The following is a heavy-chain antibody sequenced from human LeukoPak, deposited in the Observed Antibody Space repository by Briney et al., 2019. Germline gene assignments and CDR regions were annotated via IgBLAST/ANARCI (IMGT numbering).Heavy chain of an antibody. CDR1: GFSVSSYD. D-gene: IGHD2-8*02. Sequence: GGSLRLSCAASGFSVSSYDMSWVRQAPGKGLEWVAVIWYDGSNKYYADSVKGRFTISRDNSQNTLYLQGNNLRAEDTAVYCCARGRWDTGGLHGLDVWGQGTTVTVSS. V-gene: IGHV3-33*08. CDR3: ARGRWDTGGLHGLDV. CDR2: IWYDGSNK. J-gene: IGHJ6*02.